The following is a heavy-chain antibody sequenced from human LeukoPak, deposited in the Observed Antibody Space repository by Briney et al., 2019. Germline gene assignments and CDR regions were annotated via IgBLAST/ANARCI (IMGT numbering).Heavy chain of an antibody. CDR1: GYTFTSYG. CDR3: ARGTHCSSTSCYLDDAFDI. Sequence: ASVKVSCKASGYTFTSYGIRWVRQAPGQGLEWMGWISAYNGNTNYAQKLQGRVTMTTDTSTSTAYMELRSLRSDDTAVYYCARGTHCSSTSCYLDDAFDIWGQGTMVTVSS. J-gene: IGHJ3*02. CDR2: ISAYNGNT. V-gene: IGHV1-18*01. D-gene: IGHD2-2*01.